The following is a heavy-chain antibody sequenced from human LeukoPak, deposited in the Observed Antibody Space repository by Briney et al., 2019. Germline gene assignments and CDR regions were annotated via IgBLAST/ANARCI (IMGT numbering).Heavy chain of an antibody. V-gene: IGHV1-2*02. Sequence: ASVKVSCKASGYTFTAYYIHWVRQAPGQRLAWLGWINPNRGCPNYAQKFRGRVTMTRDTSISTVYMDLSRLTSDDTAVYYCARDRYSSSWYGMDVWGQGTTVTVSS. CDR2: INPNRGCP. D-gene: IGHD6-13*01. J-gene: IGHJ6*02. CDR3: ARDRYSSSWYGMDV. CDR1: GYTFTAYY.